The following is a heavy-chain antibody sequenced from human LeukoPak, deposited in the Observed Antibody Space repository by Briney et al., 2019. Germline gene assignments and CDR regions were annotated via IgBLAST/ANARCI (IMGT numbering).Heavy chain of an antibody. D-gene: IGHD4-17*01. Sequence: GASVKVSCKASGYTFTSYAMNWVRQAPGQGLEWMGWINTNTGNPTYAQGFTGRFVFSLDTSVSTAYLQISSLKAEDTAVYYCARDPSPPRYGDYAGYFDLWGRGTLVTVSS. CDR1: GYTFTSYA. J-gene: IGHJ2*01. CDR3: ARDPSPPRYGDYAGYFDL. V-gene: IGHV7-4-1*02. CDR2: INTNTGNP.